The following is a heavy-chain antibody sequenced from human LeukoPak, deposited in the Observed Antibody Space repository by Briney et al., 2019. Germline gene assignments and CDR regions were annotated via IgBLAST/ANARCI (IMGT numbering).Heavy chain of an antibody. V-gene: IGHV1-69*04. CDR1: GGTFSSYA. CDR2: IIPILGIA. J-gene: IGHJ4*02. Sequence: SVKVSCKASGGTFSSYAISWVRQAPGQGLEWMGRIIPILGIANYAQKFQGRVTITADKSTSTAYMELSSLGSEDTAVYYCARRGDYYGSGPDYWGQGTLVTVSS. CDR3: ARRGDYYGSGPDY. D-gene: IGHD3-10*01.